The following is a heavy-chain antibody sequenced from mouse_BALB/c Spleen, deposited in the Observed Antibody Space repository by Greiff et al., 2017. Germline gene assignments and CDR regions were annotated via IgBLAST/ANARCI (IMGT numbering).Heavy chain of an antibody. V-gene: IGHV1-63*01. Sequence: VKLMESGAELVRPGTSVKISCKASGYAFTNYWLGWVKQRPGHGLEWIGDIYPGSGNTYYNEKFKGKATLTADKSSSTAYMQLSSLTSEDSAVYFCARKTTGFAYWGQGTLVTVSA. J-gene: IGHJ3*01. D-gene: IGHD1-1*01. CDR2: IYPGSGNT. CDR1: GYAFTNYW. CDR3: ARKTTGFAY.